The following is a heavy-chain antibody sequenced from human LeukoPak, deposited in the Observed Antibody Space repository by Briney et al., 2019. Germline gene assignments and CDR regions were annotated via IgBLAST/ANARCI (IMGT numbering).Heavy chain of an antibody. D-gene: IGHD3-10*01. Sequence: ASVKVSCKASGYTFTGYYMHWVRQAPGQGLEWMGRINPNSGGTNYAQKFQGRVTITADKSTSTAYMELSSLRSEDTAVYYCASSVAVLLYGSGSYQSLDVWGKGTTVTVSS. V-gene: IGHV1-2*06. CDR1: GYTFTGYY. J-gene: IGHJ6*04. CDR2: INPNSGGT. CDR3: ASSVAVLLYGSGSYQSLDV.